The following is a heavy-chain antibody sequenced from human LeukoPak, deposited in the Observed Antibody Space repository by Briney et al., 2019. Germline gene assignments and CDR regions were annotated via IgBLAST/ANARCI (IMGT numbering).Heavy chain of an antibody. CDR2: INPSGGST. CDR3: ARERGNDFWSGRVQTMDV. Sequence: ASVKVSRKASGYTFTSYGTSWVRQAPGQGLEWMGIINPSGGSTSYAQKFQGRVTMTRDMSTSTVYMELSSLRSEDTAVYYCARERGNDFWSGRVQTMDVWGKGTTVTVSS. CDR1: GYTFTSYG. V-gene: IGHV1-46*01. D-gene: IGHD3-3*01. J-gene: IGHJ6*03.